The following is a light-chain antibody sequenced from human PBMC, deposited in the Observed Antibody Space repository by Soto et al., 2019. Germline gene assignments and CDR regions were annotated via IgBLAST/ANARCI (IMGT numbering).Light chain of an antibody. V-gene: IGLV2-14*03. CDR1: SSDVGGYKY. CDR3: SSYTSTNTYV. J-gene: IGLJ1*01. CDR2: DVS. Sequence: QSVLTQPASVSGSPGQSITISCTGTSSDVGGYKYVSWYQQHPSKAPKLMVYDVSNRPSGVSNRFSGSKSGNTASLTISGLQAEDEADYYCSSYTSTNTYVFGTGTKLTVL.